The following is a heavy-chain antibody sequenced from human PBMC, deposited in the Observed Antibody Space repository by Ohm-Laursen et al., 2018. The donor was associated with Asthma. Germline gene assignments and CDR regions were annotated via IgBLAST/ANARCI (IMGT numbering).Heavy chain of an antibody. CDR1: GYTFTSYD. J-gene: IGHJ6*02. Sequence: ASVKVSCNASGYTFTSYDINWVRQATGQGLEWMGWMNPNSGNTGYAQKFQGRVTMTRNTSISTAYMELSSLRSEDTAVYYCARVPYDILTGGMDVWGQGTTVTVSS. V-gene: IGHV1-8*01. D-gene: IGHD3-9*01. CDR2: MNPNSGNT. CDR3: ARVPYDILTGGMDV.